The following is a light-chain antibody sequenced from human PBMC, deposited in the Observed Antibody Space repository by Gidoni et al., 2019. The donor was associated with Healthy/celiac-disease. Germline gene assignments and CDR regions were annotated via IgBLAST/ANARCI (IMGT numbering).Light chain of an antibody. V-gene: IGKV3-15*01. CDR1: QSVRSN. CDR2: GAS. J-gene: IGKJ2*01. CDR3: QQYNNWPLYT. Sequence: EIVMTQSPATLSVSPGERATLSCRASQSVRSNLAWYQQKPGQAPRLLIYGASTRATGIPARSSGSGSGTEFTLTISSLQSEDFAVYYCQQYNNWPLYTFGQGTKLEIK.